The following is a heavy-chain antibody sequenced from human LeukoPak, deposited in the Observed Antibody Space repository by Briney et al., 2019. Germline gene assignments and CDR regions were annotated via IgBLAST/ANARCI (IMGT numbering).Heavy chain of an antibody. D-gene: IGHD3-22*01. CDR2: ISGSGGST. J-gene: IGHJ4*02. CDR3: ATNPHYYDSSGPFH. V-gene: IGHV3-23*01. Sequence: GGSLRLSCAASGFTFSSYAMSWVRQAPGKGLEWVSAISGSGGSTYYADSVKGRFTISRDNSKNKLYLQMNSLRAEDTAVYYCATNPHYYDSSGPFHWGQGTLVTVSS. CDR1: GFTFSSYA.